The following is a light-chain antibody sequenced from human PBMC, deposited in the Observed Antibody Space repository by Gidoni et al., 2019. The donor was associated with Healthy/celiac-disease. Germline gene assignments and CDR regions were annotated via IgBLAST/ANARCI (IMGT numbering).Light chain of an antibody. Sequence: EIVLTQSPGTLSLSPGERATLSCRASQSVSSSYLAWYQQKPGQAPRLLIYGASSRATGIPDRFSGSGSGTDFTLTISRLEPEDFAVYYCQQYGSSPPLTFXXXTKLEIK. CDR3: QQYGSSPPLT. CDR2: GAS. V-gene: IGKV3-20*01. CDR1: QSVSSSY. J-gene: IGKJ2*01.